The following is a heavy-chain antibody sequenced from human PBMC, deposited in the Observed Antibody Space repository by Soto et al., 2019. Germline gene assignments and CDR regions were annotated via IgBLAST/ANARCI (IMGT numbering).Heavy chain of an antibody. CDR1: GGSISSNY. CDR2: IYYSGST. CDR3: ERGYYYMDV. Sequence: PSETLSLTCPVSGGSISSNYWRWIRQPPGKGLEWTGYIYYSGSTNYNPSLKSRVAISVDTSKTQFSLKLSSVTAADTAVYYCERGYYYMDVWGKGTTVTVSS. J-gene: IGHJ6*03. V-gene: IGHV4-59*01.